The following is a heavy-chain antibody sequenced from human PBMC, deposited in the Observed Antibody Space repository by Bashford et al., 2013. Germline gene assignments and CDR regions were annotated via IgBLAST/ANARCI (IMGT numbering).Heavy chain of an antibody. CDR1: GGSISSSTGYV. CDR2: IYYSGTT. J-gene: IGHJ4*02. Sequence: TLSLTCTVSGGSISSSTGYVLGLGPARSPTEGGVEWIGYIYYSGTTYYNPSLQSRVVISLDTSKNQFSLKLSSVTAADTAVYYCARVLNDYFDSSGIHDYWGQGTLVTVSS. V-gene: IGHV4-30-4*08. CDR3: ARVLNDYFDSSGIHDY. D-gene: IGHD3-22*01.